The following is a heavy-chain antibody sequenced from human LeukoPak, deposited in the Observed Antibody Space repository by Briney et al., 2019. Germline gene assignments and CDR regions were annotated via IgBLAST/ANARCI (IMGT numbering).Heavy chain of an antibody. D-gene: IGHD2-15*01. CDR3: AKVICSGGSCYSVYYGMDV. CDR2: ISGSGGST. CDR1: GFTFDDYA. Sequence: GRSLRLSCAASGFTFDDYAMHWVRQAPGKGLEWVSAISGSGGSTYYADSVKGRFTISRDNSKNTLYLQMNSLRAEDTAVYYCAKVICSGGSCYSVYYGMDVWGQGTTVTVSS. J-gene: IGHJ6*02. V-gene: IGHV3-23*01.